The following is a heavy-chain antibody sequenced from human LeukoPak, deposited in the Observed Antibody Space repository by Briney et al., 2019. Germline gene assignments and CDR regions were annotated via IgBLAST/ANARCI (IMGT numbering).Heavy chain of an antibody. CDR2: VSGYNGNT. CDR3: ARDPPALFYFDY. V-gene: IGHV1-18*01. J-gene: IGHJ4*02. Sequence: GASVKVSCKASGYTFTSNAVSWVRQAPGQGREWMGWVSGYNGNTNYAQKFQGRVTMTTDTFTSTAYMELTSLRSDDTAVYYCARDPPALFYFDYWGQGTLVTVSS. CDR1: GYTFTSNA.